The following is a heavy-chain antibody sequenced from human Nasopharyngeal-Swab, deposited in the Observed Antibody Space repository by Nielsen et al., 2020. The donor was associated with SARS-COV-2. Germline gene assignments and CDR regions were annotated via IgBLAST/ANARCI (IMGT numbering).Heavy chain of an antibody. CDR1: GFTFSTFW. V-gene: IGHV3-7*03. J-gene: IGHJ4*02. CDR2: IKEDGCQK. Sequence: GASLKISCAVSGFTFSTFWMTWVRQAPGKGLEWVAKIKEDGCQKYYPDSVNARFTISRDNAKNPLSLQMNSLRDEDTAIYFCARAVAGATDYWGQGTLVTVSS. D-gene: IGHD1-26*01. CDR3: ARAVAGATDY.